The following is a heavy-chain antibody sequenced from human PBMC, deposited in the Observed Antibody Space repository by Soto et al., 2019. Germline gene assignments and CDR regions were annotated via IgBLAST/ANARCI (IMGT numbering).Heavy chain of an antibody. Sequence: SETLSLTCAVSGGCISSSNWWSWVCQPPGKGLEWIGEIYHSGSTNYNPSLKSRVTISVDKSKNQFSLKLSSVRAADTAVYYCARLNGYCISTNCHGYYGMDVWGQGTSVTVSS. D-gene: IGHD2-2*01. CDR3: ARLNGYCISTNCHGYYGMDV. CDR1: GGCISSSNW. CDR2: IYHSGST. V-gene: IGHV4-4*02. J-gene: IGHJ6*02.